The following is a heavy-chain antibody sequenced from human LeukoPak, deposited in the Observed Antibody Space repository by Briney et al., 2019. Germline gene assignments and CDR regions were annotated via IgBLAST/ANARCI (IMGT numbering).Heavy chain of an antibody. CDR3: ARAELALDY. CDR1: GGSFSGYY. J-gene: IGHJ4*02. V-gene: IGHV4-34*01. CDR2: INHSGST. Sequence: SETLSLTCAVYGGSFSGYYWSWIRQPPGKGLEWIGEINHSGSTNYNPSLKSRVTISVDTSKNQFSLKLSSVTAADTAVYYCARAELALDYWGQGTLVTASS. D-gene: IGHD1-1*01.